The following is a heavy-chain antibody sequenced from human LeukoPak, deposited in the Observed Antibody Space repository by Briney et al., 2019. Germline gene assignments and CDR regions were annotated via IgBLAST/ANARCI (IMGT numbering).Heavy chain of an antibody. CDR1: GYTFTSYY. CDR2: IYPSGGST. CDR3: ARDLETYYYDSSGYLGGY. J-gene: IGHJ4*02. V-gene: IGHV1-46*01. Sequence: ASVKVSCKASGYTFTSYYMHWVRQAPGQGLEWMGIIYPSGGSTSYAQKFQGRVTMTTDTSTSTAYMELRSLRSDDTAVYYCARDLETYYYDSSGYLGGYWGQGTLVTVSS. D-gene: IGHD3-22*01.